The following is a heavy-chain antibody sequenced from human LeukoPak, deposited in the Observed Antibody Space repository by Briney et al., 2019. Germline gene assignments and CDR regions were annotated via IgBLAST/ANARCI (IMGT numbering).Heavy chain of an antibody. CDR1: GFTFSSYA. V-gene: IGHV3-30*04. CDR3: ARRLTQYDCFDP. D-gene: IGHD2-2*01. CDR2: ISYDGSNK. J-gene: IGHJ5*02. Sequence: GGSLRLSCAASGFTFSSYAMHWVRQAPGKGLEWVAVISYDGSNKYYADSVKGRFTISRDNSKNTLYLQMNSLRAEDTAVYYCARRLTQYDCFDPWGQGILVTVSS.